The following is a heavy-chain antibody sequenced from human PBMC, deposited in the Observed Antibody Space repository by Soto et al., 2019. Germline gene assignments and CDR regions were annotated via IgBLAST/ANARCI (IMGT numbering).Heavy chain of an antibody. CDR1: GGSISSSSYY. V-gene: IGHV4-39*01. Sequence: TSETLSLTCTVSGGSISSSSYYWGWIRQPPGKGLEWIGSIYYSGSTYYNPSLKSRVTISVDTSKNQFSLKLSSVTAAETAVYYCARQLDTAMVSRVRCIDPWGQGTLVTVSS. D-gene: IGHD5-18*01. CDR2: IYYSGST. J-gene: IGHJ5*02. CDR3: ARQLDTAMVSRVRCIDP.